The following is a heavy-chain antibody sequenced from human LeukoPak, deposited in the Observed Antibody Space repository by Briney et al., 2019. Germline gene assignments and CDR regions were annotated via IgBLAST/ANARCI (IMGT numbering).Heavy chain of an antibody. Sequence: SGPALVKPTQTLTLTCTFSGFSFSTGGMCVSWIRQPPGKALEWLARIDWDNDKYYSTSLKTRLTISKDTSKNQVVLTMTNMDPVDTATYYCARGYYDTSAYIDYWGQGTLVTVSS. J-gene: IGHJ4*02. CDR3: ARGYYDTSAYIDY. V-gene: IGHV2-70*11. D-gene: IGHD3-22*01. CDR2: IDWDNDK. CDR1: GFSFSTGGMC.